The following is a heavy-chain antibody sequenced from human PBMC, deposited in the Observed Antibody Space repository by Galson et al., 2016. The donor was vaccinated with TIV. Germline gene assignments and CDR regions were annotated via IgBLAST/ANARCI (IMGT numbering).Heavy chain of an antibody. CDR3: ARPSDSSWYVDL. CDR2: IIPIFRSP. Sequence: SVKVSCKASGGSFSNYAINWVRQAPGQGLEWMGGIIPIFRSPNYAQRFQGRVTITADESTSTAFVELSSLRSDDTAVYYCARPSDSSWYVDLWGRGTPVIVSP. V-gene: IGHV1-69*13. J-gene: IGHJ2*01. CDR1: GGSFSNYA. D-gene: IGHD6-13*01.